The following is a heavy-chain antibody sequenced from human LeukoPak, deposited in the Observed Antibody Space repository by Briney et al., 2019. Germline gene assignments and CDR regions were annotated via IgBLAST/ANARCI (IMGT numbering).Heavy chain of an antibody. CDR1: GYTFTSYY. CDR2: INPSGDDT. V-gene: IGHV1-46*01. J-gene: IGHJ3*02. CDR3: ARDVSDAFDT. Sequence: ASVKVSCKASGYTFTSYYMHWVRQAPGQGLEWMGIINPSGDDTSYAQKFRGRVTMTSDTSTSTVYMDLSSLTSEDTAVYYCARDVSDAFDTWGQGTMVTVSS.